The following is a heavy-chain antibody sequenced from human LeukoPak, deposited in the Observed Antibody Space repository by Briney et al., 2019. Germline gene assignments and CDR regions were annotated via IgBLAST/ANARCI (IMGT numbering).Heavy chain of an antibody. Sequence: GGSLRLSRAASGFTFSSYAMHRVRQAPGKGLERVAVISYDGSNKYYADSVKGRFTISRDNAKNSLYLQMNSLRAEDTAVYYCARDSNGSGSPGAYYYYYYGMDVWGQGTTVTVSS. CDR3: ARDSNGSGSPGAYYYYYYGMDV. J-gene: IGHJ6*02. D-gene: IGHD3-10*01. CDR1: GFTFSSYA. V-gene: IGHV3-30-3*01. CDR2: ISYDGSNK.